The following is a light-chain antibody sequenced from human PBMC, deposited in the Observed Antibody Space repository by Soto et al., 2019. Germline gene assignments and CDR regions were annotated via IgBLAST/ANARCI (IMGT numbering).Light chain of an antibody. J-gene: IGKJ3*01. Sequence: DIQMNQSPSSLSASVGDRVTITCLASQIISNYLNWYQQEPGKAPKFLISAASSLQSGVPSRFSGSGSGTDFTLTISNLQPEDFATYYCQQSYSSSFTFGPRTNVDIK. V-gene: IGKV1-39*01. CDR2: AAS. CDR1: QIISNY. CDR3: QQSYSSSFT.